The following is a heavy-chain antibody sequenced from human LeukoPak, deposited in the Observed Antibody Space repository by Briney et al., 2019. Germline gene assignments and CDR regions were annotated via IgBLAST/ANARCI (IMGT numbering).Heavy chain of an antibody. D-gene: IGHD3-22*01. Sequence: SQTLSLTCAIAGDRVSNNRAAWNWIRQSPSRGLEWLGRTYYRSRWYNDYALSVKTRITINADTSKNRISLQLQSVTLEDTAVYYCESSARGYALYNWFDPWGQGTLVTVSS. CDR2: TYYRSRWYN. V-gene: IGHV6-1*01. CDR3: ESSARGYALYNWFDP. J-gene: IGHJ5*02. CDR1: GDRVSNNRAA.